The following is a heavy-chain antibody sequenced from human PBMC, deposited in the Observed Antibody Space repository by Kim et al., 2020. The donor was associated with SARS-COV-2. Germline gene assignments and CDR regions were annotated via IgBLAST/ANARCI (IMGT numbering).Heavy chain of an antibody. CDR1: GFIFSDYH. V-gene: IGHV3-11*04. Sequence: GGSLRLSCEVSGFIFSDYHMSWIRQAPGKGLEWVSVITGTGTAIFYAESVRGRFTISRDNANNSVHLQMNNLRAEDTAVYFCARGPEWELAYWGQGTPVTVSS. J-gene: IGHJ4*02. CDR2: ITGTGTAI. D-gene: IGHD1-7*01. CDR3: ARGPEWELAY.